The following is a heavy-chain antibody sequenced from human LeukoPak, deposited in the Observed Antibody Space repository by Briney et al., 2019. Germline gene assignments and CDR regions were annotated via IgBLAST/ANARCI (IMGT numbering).Heavy chain of an antibody. CDR2: INSDGSWT. Sequence: GGSLRLSCAASGNYWMHWVRQAPGKGLVWVSHINSDGSWTSYADSVKGRFTISKDNAKNTVYLQMNNLRAEDTAVYYCVSFYETYWGRGTLVTVTS. J-gene: IGHJ4*02. D-gene: IGHD2-2*01. CDR3: VSFYETY. CDR1: GNYW. V-gene: IGHV3-74*01.